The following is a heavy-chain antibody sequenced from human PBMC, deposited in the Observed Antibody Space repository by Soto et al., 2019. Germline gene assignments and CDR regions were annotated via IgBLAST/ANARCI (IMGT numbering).Heavy chain of an antibody. D-gene: IGHD3-22*01. CDR3: ARFRTYDSSGYYFDY. J-gene: IGHJ4*02. V-gene: IGHV1-69*13. Sequence: GASVKVSCKASGGTFSSYAISWVRQAPGQGLEWMGGIIPIFGTANYAQKFQGRVTITADESTSTAYMELSSLRSEDTAVYYCARFRTYDSSGYYFDYWGKGTLVTVS. CDR1: GGTFSSYA. CDR2: IIPIFGTA.